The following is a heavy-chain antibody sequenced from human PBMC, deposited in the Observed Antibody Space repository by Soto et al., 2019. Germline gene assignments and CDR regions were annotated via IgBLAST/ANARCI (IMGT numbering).Heavy chain of an antibody. V-gene: IGHV4-34*01. CDR2: INQSGST. Sequence: QVQLQQWGAGLLKPSETLSLTCAVYGGSFSGYYWSWIRQPPGKGLEWIGEINQSGSTNYDPSIKSRVTISVDTSKNQFSLKLSSVTAADTAVYYCARTYSSSWSPFDHWGQRTLVTVSS. CDR3: ARTYSSSWSPFDH. CDR1: GGSFSGYY. J-gene: IGHJ4*02. D-gene: IGHD6-13*01.